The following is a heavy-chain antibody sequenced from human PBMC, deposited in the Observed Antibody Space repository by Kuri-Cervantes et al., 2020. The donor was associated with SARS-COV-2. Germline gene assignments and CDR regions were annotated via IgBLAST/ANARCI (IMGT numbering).Heavy chain of an antibody. J-gene: IGHJ4*02. Sequence: GESLKISCAASGFTFSSYGMHWVRQAPGKGLEWVAVIWYDGSNKYYADSVKGRFTISRDNSKNTLYLQMNSLRAEDTAVYYCAREGYYYGSGNDYWDQGTLVTVSS. D-gene: IGHD3-10*01. CDR1: GFTFSSYG. CDR3: AREGYYYGSGNDY. CDR2: IWYDGSNK. V-gene: IGHV3-33*01.